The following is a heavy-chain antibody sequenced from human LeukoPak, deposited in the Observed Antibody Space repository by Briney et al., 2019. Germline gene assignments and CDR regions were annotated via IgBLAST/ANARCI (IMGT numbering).Heavy chain of an antibody. CDR1: GFTFDDYA. Sequence: GGSLRLSCAASGFTFDDYAMHWVRQAPGKGLEWVSGISWNSGSIGYADSVKGRFTISRDNAKNSLYLQMNSLGAEDTALYYCAKDSSSGWYNFDYWGQGTLVTVSS. D-gene: IGHD6-19*01. CDR3: AKDSSSGWYNFDY. V-gene: IGHV3-9*01. J-gene: IGHJ4*02. CDR2: ISWNSGSI.